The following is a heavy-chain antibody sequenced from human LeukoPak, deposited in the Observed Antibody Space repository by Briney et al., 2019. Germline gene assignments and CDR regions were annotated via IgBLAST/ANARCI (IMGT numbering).Heavy chain of an antibody. Sequence: PGGSLRLSCAASGFIFSRYSMNWVRQAPGKGLEWVSYISSSSSTIYYADSVKGRFTISRDNAKNSLYLQMNSLRDEDTAVYYCAREDYGGNSFDSWGQGTLVTVSS. CDR3: AREDYGGNSFDS. D-gene: IGHD4-23*01. CDR1: GFIFSRYS. J-gene: IGHJ4*02. CDR2: ISSSSSTI. V-gene: IGHV3-48*02.